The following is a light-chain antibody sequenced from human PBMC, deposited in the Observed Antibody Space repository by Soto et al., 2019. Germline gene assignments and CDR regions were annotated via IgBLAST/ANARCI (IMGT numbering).Light chain of an antibody. CDR3: QQYYTTPPT. Sequence: DIVLTQSPDSVAVSLGERATINCKSSQSVLFSINQKNYLAWYHQKPGQPPKLLIYWASIRESGVPTRFSGSGYGTNFTLTLSSLQAEDAAVYYCQQYYTTPPTFGLGTKVEVK. V-gene: IGKV4-1*01. J-gene: IGKJ1*01. CDR2: WAS. CDR1: QSVLFSINQKNY.